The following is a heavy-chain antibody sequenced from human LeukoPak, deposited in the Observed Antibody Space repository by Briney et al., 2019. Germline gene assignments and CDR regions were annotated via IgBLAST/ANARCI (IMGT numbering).Heavy chain of an antibody. CDR3: ASNSIKVTMVRGVYGDWYFDL. CDR1: GGSISSSNW. Sequence: SGTLSLTCAVSGGSISSSNWWSWVRQPPGKGLEWIGEIYHSGSTNYNPSLKSRVTISVDKSKNQFSLKLSSVTAADTAVYYCASNSIKVTMVRGVYGDWYFDLWGRGTLVTVSS. D-gene: IGHD3-10*01. V-gene: IGHV4-4*02. CDR2: IYHSGST. J-gene: IGHJ2*01.